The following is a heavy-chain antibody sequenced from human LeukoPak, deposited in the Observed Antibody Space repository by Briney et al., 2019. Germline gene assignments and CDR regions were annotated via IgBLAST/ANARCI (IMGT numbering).Heavy chain of an antibody. CDR1: GFTFSSYA. D-gene: IGHD4-23*01. J-gene: IGHJ4*02. V-gene: IGHV3-23*01. Sequence: PGGSLRLSCAASGFTFSSYAMSWVRQAPGQGLELVSTISGSGSSTYYADSVRGRFTISRDSPKNTLYLQMNNLRAKDTAVYYCAKGVSTTVVRLYFDYWGQGTLVTVSS. CDR3: AKGVSTTVVRLYFDY. CDR2: ISGSGSST.